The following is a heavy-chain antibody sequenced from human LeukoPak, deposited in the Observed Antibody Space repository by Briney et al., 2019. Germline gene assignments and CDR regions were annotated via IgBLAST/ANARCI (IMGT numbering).Heavy chain of an antibody. CDR3: ATPPIVGATNFDY. CDR1: GYTLTELS. D-gene: IGHD1-26*01. J-gene: IGHJ4*02. Sequence: ASVTVSCKVSGYTLTELSMHWVRQAPGKGLEWIGGFDPEDGETIYAQKFQGRVTMTEDTSTDTVYMELSSLRSEDTAVYYCATPPIVGATNFDYWGQGTLVTVSS. V-gene: IGHV1-24*01. CDR2: FDPEDGET.